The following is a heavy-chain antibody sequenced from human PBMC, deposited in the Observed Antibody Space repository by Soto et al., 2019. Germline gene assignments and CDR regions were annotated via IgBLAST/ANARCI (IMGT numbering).Heavy chain of an antibody. CDR3: GRDIQAYRWLSSPFDY. D-gene: IGHD2-8*02. CDR2: ISTYNGNT. J-gene: IGHJ4*02. V-gene: IGHV1-18*01. Sequence: QVQLVQSGAAVKKPGASVKVSCKASGSNFTSSGSRWVRQAPGQGLEWMGWISTYNGNTYDVQKFQGRVTMTTDTSTSTAYMELTSLRSDDTAVYYCGRDIQAYRWLSSPFDYWRQGSLVTGAS. CDR1: GSNFTSSG.